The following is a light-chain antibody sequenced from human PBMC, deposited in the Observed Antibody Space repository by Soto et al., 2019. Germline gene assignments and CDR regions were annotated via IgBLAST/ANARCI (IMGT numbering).Light chain of an antibody. Sequence: EIVLTQSPGTLSLSPGERATLSCRASQSVSSRYLAWYQQKPGQAPRLLMYGASNRATCIPDRFSGSGSGTDFTLTISRLEPEDFAVYFCQQYGSSPPFTFGQGTKVEIK. CDR1: QSVSSRY. J-gene: IGKJ2*01. V-gene: IGKV3-20*01. CDR3: QQYGSSPPFT. CDR2: GAS.